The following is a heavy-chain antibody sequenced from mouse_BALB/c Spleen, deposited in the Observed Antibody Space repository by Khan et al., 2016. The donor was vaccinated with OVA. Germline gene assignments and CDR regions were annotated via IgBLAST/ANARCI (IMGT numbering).Heavy chain of an antibody. CDR1: GFSLTGYG. V-gene: IGHV2-6-7*01. Sequence: QVQLKESGPGLVAPSQSLSITCTVSGFSLTGYGINWVRQPPGKDLEWLGMIWGDGSTDYNSALKSRLSINKDNSKSQVFLKMNSLQTDDTARYYCARELRLGGFAYWGQGTLVTVSA. CDR3: ARELRLGGFAY. D-gene: IGHD1-2*01. CDR2: IWGDGST. J-gene: IGHJ3*01.